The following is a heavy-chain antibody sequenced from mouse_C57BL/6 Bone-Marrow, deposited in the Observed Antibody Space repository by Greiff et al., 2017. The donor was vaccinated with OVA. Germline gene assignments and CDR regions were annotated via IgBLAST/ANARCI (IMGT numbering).Heavy chain of an antibody. CDR2: IDPENGDT. J-gene: IGHJ2*01. CDR3: TTYRY. V-gene: IGHV14-4*01. Sequence: DVQLQEFGAELVRPGASVKLSCTASGFNIKDDYMHWVKERPEQGLEWIGWIDPENGDTEYASKFQGKATITADTSSKTVYLHLSSLTSEDTAVYYCTTYRYWGQGTTLTVSS. CDR1: GFNIKDDY.